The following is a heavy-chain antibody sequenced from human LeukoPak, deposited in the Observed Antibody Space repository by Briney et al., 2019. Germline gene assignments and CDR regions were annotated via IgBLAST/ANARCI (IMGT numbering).Heavy chain of an antibody. D-gene: IGHD2-2*02. V-gene: IGHV3-30*02. Sequence: GGSLRLSCAASGFTFSSYGMHWVRQAPGKGLEWVAFIRYDGSNKYYADPVKGRFTISRDNSKNTLYLQMNSLRAEDTAVYYCANIRQYCSSTSCYTEYWGQGTLVTVSS. J-gene: IGHJ4*02. CDR2: IRYDGSNK. CDR1: GFTFSSYG. CDR3: ANIRQYCSSTSCYTEY.